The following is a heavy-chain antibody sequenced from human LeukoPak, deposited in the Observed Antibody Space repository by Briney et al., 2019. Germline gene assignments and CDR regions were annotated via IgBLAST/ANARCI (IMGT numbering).Heavy chain of an antibody. Sequence: GGALRLSCAASGFTFRGAAMNWVRQAPRKRVEWVSSITTTGDRKYYSDSVKGRFTISRDNSKNMLQLQMNSLRVEDTAVYYCARGWQCPEYWGQGTRVTVSS. V-gene: IGHV3-23*01. CDR3: ARGWQCPEY. CDR1: GFTFRGAA. J-gene: IGHJ4*02. D-gene: IGHD6-19*01. CDR2: ITTTGDRK.